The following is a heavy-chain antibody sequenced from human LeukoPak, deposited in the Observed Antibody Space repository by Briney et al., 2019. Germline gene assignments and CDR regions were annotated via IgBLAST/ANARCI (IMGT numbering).Heavy chain of an antibody. CDR2: IYYSGST. CDR3: ASYPGIAAAGTYQGTFAY. Sequence: PSQTLSLTCTVSGGSISSGDYYWSWIRQPPGKGLEWIGYIYYSGSTYYNPSLKSRVTISVDTSKNQFSLKLSSVTAADTAVYYCASYPGIAAAGTYQGTFAYWGQGTLVTVSS. CDR1: GGSISSGDYY. D-gene: IGHD6-13*01. V-gene: IGHV4-30-4*01. J-gene: IGHJ4*02.